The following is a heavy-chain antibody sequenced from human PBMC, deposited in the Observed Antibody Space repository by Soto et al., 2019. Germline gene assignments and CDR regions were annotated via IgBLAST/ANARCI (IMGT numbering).Heavy chain of an antibody. CDR3: VRQGIDYLHGLVDV. J-gene: IGHJ6*02. CDR1: SGPSSSHN. Sequence: QVHVQQSGPGLVKPSETLSLSCTVSSGPSSSHNWGWIRQPPGRGLEWIGYVYYTGGTSYNPSLKSRVPISAATSTNHISLTLSSVTAADTAVYYCVRQGIDYLHGLVDVWGQGTTVSVSS. V-gene: IGHV4-59*08. D-gene: IGHD1-26*01. CDR2: VYYTGGT.